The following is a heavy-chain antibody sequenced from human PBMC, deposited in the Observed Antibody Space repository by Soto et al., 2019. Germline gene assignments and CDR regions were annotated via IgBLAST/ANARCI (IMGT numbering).Heavy chain of an antibody. CDR2: IYYSGST. D-gene: IGHD6-13*01. V-gene: IGHV4-59*01. CDR1: GGSTSSYY. CDR3: ARERAVEAGTDYYYYYGMDV. J-gene: IGHJ6*02. Sequence: PSETLSLTCTVSGGSTSSYYWSWIRQPPGKGLGWIGYIYYSGSTNYNPSLKSRVTISVDTSKNQFSLKLSSVAAADTAVYYCARERAVEAGTDYYYYYGMDVWGQGTTVTVSS.